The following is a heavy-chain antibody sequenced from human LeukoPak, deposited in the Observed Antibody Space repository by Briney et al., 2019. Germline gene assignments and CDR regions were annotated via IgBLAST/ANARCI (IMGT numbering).Heavy chain of an antibody. CDR2: IIPIFGTA. V-gene: IGHV1-69*01. D-gene: IGHD3-3*01. CDR1: GGTFSSYA. J-gene: IGHJ4*02. CDR3: ARGPLRFLKWLLVYFDY. Sequence: SVKVSCNASGGTFSSYAISWVRQAPGQGLEWMGGIIPIFGTANYAQKFQGRVTITADESTSTAYMELSSLRSEDTAVYYCARGPLRFLKWLLVYFDYWGQGTLVTVSS.